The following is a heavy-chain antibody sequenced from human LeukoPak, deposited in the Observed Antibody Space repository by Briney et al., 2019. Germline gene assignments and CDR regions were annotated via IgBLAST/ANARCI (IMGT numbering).Heavy chain of an antibody. V-gene: IGHV4-4*07. J-gene: IGHJ3*02. D-gene: IGHD3-10*01. CDR2: IYTSGST. CDR3: AREGVRGSDAFDI. Sequence: SETPSLTCPVCGGSLSSYYWSWIRQPAGKGLDWIGRIYTSGSTNYNPSLKSRVTMSVDTSKNQFSPKLSSVTAADTAVYYCAREGVRGSDAFDIWGQGTMVTVSS. CDR1: GGSLSSYY.